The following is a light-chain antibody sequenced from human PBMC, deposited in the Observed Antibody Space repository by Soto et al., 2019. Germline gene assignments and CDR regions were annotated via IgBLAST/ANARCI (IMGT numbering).Light chain of an antibody. V-gene: IGKV1-6*01. CDR2: AAS. Sequence: AIQMTQSPSSLSASVGDRVTITCRASQGIRNDLAWYQQKPGKAPKLLSYAASSLQSGVPSRFSGSGSGTDFTLTINSLQPEDFATYYCLQDYGYPRTFGQGTKVEI. J-gene: IGKJ1*01. CDR1: QGIRND. CDR3: LQDYGYPRT.